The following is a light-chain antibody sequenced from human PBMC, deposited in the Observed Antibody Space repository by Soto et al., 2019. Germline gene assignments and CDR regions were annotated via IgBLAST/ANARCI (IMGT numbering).Light chain of an antibody. J-gene: IGLJ1*01. CDR2: YDS. CDR3: QVWDITTDHYV. CDR1: NIGSKR. V-gene: IGLV3-21*04. Sequence: SYELTQPPSVSVAPEKTARLTCGGDNIGSKRVHWYRQKPGQAPVLVIYYDSDRPSGIPERFSGSNSGNTATLTINRVEAGDEADYCCQVWDITTDHYVFGTGTKVTVL.